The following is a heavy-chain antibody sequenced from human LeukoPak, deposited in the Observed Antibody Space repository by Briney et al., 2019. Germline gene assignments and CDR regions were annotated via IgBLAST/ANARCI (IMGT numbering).Heavy chain of an antibody. Sequence: GRSLRLSCAASGFTFTSYWMGWVRQAPGKGLEWVANIEEYGNEIHYVDSVKGRFTISRDNTRTSLYLQMNSLRVEDTAVYYCARPSFRTGSYFDHWGQGTLVTVSS. J-gene: IGHJ4*02. CDR1: GFTFTSYW. D-gene: IGHD3/OR15-3a*01. V-gene: IGHV3-7*01. CDR2: IEEYGNEI. CDR3: ARPSFRTGSYFDH.